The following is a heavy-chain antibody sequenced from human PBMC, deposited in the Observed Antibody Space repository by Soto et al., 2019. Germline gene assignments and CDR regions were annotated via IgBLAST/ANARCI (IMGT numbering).Heavy chain of an antibody. CDR1: GYTFTTYD. D-gene: IGHD3-3*01. CDR3: ARRKAQSGSNIPPYNWFDP. J-gene: IGHJ5*02. CDR2: ISTYNGNT. Sequence: GASVKVSCKASGYTFTTYDISWVRQAPGQGLEWMGRISTYNGNTNYPQSLQGRLTLTTDTSTSTAYMELRSLRSDDTAVYYCARRKAQSGSNIPPYNWFDPWGQGTLVTVSS. V-gene: IGHV1-18*01.